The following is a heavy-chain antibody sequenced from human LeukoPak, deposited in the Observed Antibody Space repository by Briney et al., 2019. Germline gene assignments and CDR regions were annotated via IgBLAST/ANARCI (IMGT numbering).Heavy chain of an antibody. CDR3: ARDSYCGGDCYSATGYFQY. D-gene: IGHD2-21*02. Sequence: GGSPRLSCAASGFTFSSYSMNWVRQAPGKGLEWVSSISVSGNYIYYADSVKGRFTISRDNAKNSLYLQMNSLRAEDTAVYYCARDSYCGGDCYSATGYFQYWGQGTLVTVSS. V-gene: IGHV3-21*01. CDR2: ISVSGNYI. CDR1: GFTFSSYS. J-gene: IGHJ1*01.